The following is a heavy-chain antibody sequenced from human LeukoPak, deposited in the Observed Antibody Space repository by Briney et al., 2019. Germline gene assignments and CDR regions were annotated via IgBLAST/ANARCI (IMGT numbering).Heavy chain of an antibody. CDR3: ARVAPGYSYGYYFDY. CDR1: GGSISSYY. D-gene: IGHD5-18*01. CDR2: IYYSGST. J-gene: IGHJ4*02. Sequence: SETLSLTCTVSGGSISSYYWSWIRQPPGKGLEWIGYIYYSGSTNYNPSLKSRVTISVDTSKNQFSLKLSSVTAADTAVYYRARVAPGYSYGYYFDYWGQGTLVTVSS. V-gene: IGHV4-59*01.